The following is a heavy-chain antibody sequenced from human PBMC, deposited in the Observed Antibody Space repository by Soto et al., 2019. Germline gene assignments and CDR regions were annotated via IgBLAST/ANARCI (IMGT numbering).Heavy chain of an antibody. J-gene: IGHJ4*02. V-gene: IGHV3-30*18. CDR3: AKDTYYHESSGYYTFDY. CDR1: GHTFSSYG. CDR2: ISYDGRNK. D-gene: IGHD3-22*01. Sequence: QVQLVESGGGVVQPGRSLIVSCAASGHTFSSYGMHWVRQAPGKGLEWVAGISYDGRNKNYADSVEGRFTISRDNSKNTLYLQMNSLRAEDTAVYYCAKDTYYHESSGYYTFDYWGQGTLVTVSS.